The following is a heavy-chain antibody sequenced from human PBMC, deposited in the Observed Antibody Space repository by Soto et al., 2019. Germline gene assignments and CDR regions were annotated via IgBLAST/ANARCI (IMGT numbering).Heavy chain of an antibody. CDR2: IYYSGST. J-gene: IGHJ4*02. CDR1: GGSISSGDYY. V-gene: IGHV4-30-4*01. D-gene: IGHD3-10*01. Sequence: SETLSLTCTVSGGSISSGDYYWSWIRQPPGKGLEWIGYIYYSGSTYYNPPLKSRVTISVDTSKNQFSLKLSSVTAADTAVYYCARSWDYYGSGSYYTFGYWGQGTLVTVSS. CDR3: ARSWDYYGSGSYYTFGY.